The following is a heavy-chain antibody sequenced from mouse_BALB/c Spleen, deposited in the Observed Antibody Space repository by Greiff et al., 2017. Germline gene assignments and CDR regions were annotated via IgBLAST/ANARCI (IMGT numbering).Heavy chain of an antibody. Sequence: EVMLVESGGGLVQPGGSLRLSCATSGFTFTDYYMSWVRQPPGKALEWLGFIRNKANGYTTEYSASVKGRFTISRDNSQSILYLQMNTLRAEDSATYYCARVHYDGHERYFDYWGQGTTLTVSS. J-gene: IGHJ2*01. V-gene: IGHV7-3*02. CDR3: ARVHYDGHERYFDY. D-gene: IGHD1-2*01. CDR2: IRNKANGYTT. CDR1: GFTFTDYY.